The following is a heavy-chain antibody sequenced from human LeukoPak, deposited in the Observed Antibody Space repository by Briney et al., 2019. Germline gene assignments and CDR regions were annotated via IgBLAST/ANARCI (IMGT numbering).Heavy chain of an antibody. CDR1: GFTFSSYA. V-gene: IGHV3-30*04. Sequence: PGGSLRLSCAASGFTFSSYAMHWVRQAPGKGLEWVAVISYDGSNKYYADSVKGRFTISRDNSKNTLYLQMNSLRAEDTAVYYCARDRRVLPWFGELFGYWGQGTLVTVSS. CDR3: ARDRRVLPWFGELFGY. J-gene: IGHJ4*02. D-gene: IGHD3-10*01. CDR2: ISYDGSNK.